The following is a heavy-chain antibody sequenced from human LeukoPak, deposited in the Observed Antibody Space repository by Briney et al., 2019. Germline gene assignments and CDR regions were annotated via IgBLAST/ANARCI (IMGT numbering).Heavy chain of an antibody. D-gene: IGHD5-24*01. V-gene: IGHV4-34*01. Sequence: PSETLSLTCAVYGGSFSGYYWSWIRQPPGKGLEWIGEINHSGSTNYNPSLKSRVTILVVKSKSQFSLKLSSVTAADTAVYYCARRMATFDYWGQGTLVTVSS. CDR2: INHSGST. CDR3: ARRMATFDY. CDR1: GGSFSGYY. J-gene: IGHJ4*02.